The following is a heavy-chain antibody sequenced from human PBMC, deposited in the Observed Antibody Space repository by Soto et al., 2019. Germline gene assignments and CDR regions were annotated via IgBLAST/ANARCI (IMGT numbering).Heavy chain of an antibody. CDR1: GVSISSYY. V-gene: IGHV4-59*01. J-gene: IGHJ6*02. D-gene: IGHD1-20*01. Sequence: PSETLPLTCTVSGVSISSYYWSWIRQPPGKGLEWIGYIYYSGITNYNPSLKSRVTISVDTSKNQFSLKLSSVTAADTAVYYCARYKSNYYYGMDVWGQGTTVTVSS. CDR2: IYYSGIT. CDR3: ARYKSNYYYGMDV.